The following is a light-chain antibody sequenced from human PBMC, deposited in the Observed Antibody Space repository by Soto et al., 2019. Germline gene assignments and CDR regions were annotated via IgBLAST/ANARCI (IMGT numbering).Light chain of an antibody. CDR3: QQRSNWPPT. J-gene: IGKJ1*01. CDR2: DAS. CDR1: QSVISY. Sequence: EIVMTQSPATLSVSPGERATLSCRASQSVISYLAWYQQKPGRAPRLLIYDASNRATGIPARFSGSGSGTDFTLTISSLEPEDFAVYYCQQRSNWPPTFGQGTKVDIK. V-gene: IGKV3-11*01.